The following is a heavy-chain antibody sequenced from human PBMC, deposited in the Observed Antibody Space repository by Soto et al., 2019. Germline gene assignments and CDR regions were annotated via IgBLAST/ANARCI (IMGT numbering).Heavy chain of an antibody. CDR3: ARDGFGSGWPYYFDY. V-gene: IGHV5-51*01. J-gene: IGHJ4*02. Sequence: PGESLKISCKGSGYSFTSYWIGWVRQMPGKGLEWMGIIYPGDSDTRYSPSFQGQVTISADKSISTAYLQWSSLKASDTAMYYCARDGFGSGWPYYFDYWGQGTLVTVSS. D-gene: IGHD6-19*01. CDR1: GYSFTSYW. CDR2: IYPGDSDT.